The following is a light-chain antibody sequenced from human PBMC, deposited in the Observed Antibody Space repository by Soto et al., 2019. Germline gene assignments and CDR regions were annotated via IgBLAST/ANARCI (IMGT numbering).Light chain of an antibody. CDR2: EVS. V-gene: IGLV2-14*01. CDR3: SSYTSSSTSPYV. J-gene: IGLJ1*01. CDR1: SSDVGGYNY. Sequence: QSVLTQPASVSGSPGQSITISCTGTSSDVGGYNYVSWYQQHPGKAPKLMIYEVSNRPSGVSNRFFGSKSGNTASLTISGLQAEDEADYCCSSYTSSSTSPYVFGTGTKVTVL.